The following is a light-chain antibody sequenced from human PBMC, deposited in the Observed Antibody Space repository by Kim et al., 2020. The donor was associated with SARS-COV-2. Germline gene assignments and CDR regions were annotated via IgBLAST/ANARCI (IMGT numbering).Light chain of an antibody. CDR2: WAS. CDR1: HSVLYNSNNKNY. J-gene: IGKJ1*01. V-gene: IGKV4-1*01. CDR3: QQYYSTPRT. Sequence: ATINCKSSHSVLYNSNNKNYLVWYQQKPGQPPKLLISWASTRESGVPDRISGSGSGTDFTLTISSLQAEDVAVYYCQQYYSTPRTFGQGTKVEIK.